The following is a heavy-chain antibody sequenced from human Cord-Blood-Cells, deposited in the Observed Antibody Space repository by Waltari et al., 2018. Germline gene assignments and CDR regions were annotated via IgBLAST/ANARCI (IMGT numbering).Heavy chain of an antibody. CDR1: GFTFSSYA. J-gene: IGHJ4*02. CDR3: ANEDSGWYLGY. V-gene: IGHV3-23*01. D-gene: IGHD6-19*01. Sequence: ASGFTFSSYAMSWVRQAPGKGLEWVSAISGSGGSTYYADSVQGRFTISSDNSKNTLDLQMNSLKAEDTAVYYCANEDSGWYLGYWGQGTLVTVSS. CDR2: ISGSGGST.